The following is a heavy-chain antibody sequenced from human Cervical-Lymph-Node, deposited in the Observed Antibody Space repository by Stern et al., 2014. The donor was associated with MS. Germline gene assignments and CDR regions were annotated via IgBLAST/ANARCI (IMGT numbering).Heavy chain of an antibody. CDR3: VAYASGDNINH. CDR1: GLTFSRNG. V-gene: IGHV3-33*03. Sequence: VQLVESGGGVVQPGRSLRLSCVASGLTFSRNGMHWVRQATGKGLAWVAVIWYDGSNDKYVDSVKGRFTISRDNSKNTLYLQMNSLRVEDTAVYYCVAYASGDNINHWGQGTLVTVSS. CDR2: IWYDGSND. D-gene: IGHD6-19*01. J-gene: IGHJ5*02.